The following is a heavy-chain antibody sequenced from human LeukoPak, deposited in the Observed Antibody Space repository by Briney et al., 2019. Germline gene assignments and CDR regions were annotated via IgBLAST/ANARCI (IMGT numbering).Heavy chain of an antibody. J-gene: IGHJ4*02. CDR1: GGSISSGGYY. CDR2: IYHSGST. Sequence: PSETLSLTCTVSGGSISSGGYYRSWIRQPPGKGLEWIGYIYHSGSTYYNPSLKSRVTISVDRSKNQFSLKLSSVTAADTAVYYCARVRGANYPFDYWGQGTLVTVSS. V-gene: IGHV4-30-2*01. CDR3: ARVRGANYPFDY. D-gene: IGHD4/OR15-4a*01.